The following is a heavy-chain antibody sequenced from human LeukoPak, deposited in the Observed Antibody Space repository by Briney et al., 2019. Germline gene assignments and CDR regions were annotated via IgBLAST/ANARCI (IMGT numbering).Heavy chain of an antibody. J-gene: IGHJ3*02. CDR2: IYTSGST. CDR1: GGSISSGSYY. V-gene: IGHV4-61*02. D-gene: IGHD3-22*01. CDR3: ARDVYYYDSSHSRAFDI. Sequence: SETLSLTCTVSGGSISSGSYYWSWIRQPAGKGLEWIGRIYTSGSTNYNPSLKSRVTISVDTSKNQFSLKLSSVTAADTAVYYCARDVYYYDSSHSRAFDIWGQGTMVTVSS.